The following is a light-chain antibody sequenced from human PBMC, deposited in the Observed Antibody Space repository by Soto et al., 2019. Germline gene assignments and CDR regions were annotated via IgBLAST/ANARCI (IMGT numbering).Light chain of an antibody. CDR3: AAWDDSLNGYV. V-gene: IGLV1-44*01. Sequence: QSVLTQPPSASGTPGQRVTISCSGSSSDIGRNTVNWYQQLPGTAPKLLIYSNNQRPSGVPDRFSGSKSGTSASLAISGLQSEDEADYYCAAWDDSLNGYVFGTGTKLTDL. CDR2: SNN. J-gene: IGLJ1*01. CDR1: SSDIGRNT.